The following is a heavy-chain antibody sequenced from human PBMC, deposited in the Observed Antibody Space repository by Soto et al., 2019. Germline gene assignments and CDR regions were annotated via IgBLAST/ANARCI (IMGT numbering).Heavy chain of an antibody. CDR2: IHHSGSA. CDR3: ARTKIMISFGGAIAPFDY. J-gene: IGHJ4*02. V-gene: IGHV4-4*02. Sequence: SETLSLTCAVSGDSISTNNWWGWVRQPPGKGLEWIGEIHHSGSANYNPSLKSRVSFSVDKSKNQFSLKLNSVTATDTAVYYCARTKIMISFGGAIAPFDYWGQGTPVTVSS. CDR1: GDSISTNNW. D-gene: IGHD3-16*02.